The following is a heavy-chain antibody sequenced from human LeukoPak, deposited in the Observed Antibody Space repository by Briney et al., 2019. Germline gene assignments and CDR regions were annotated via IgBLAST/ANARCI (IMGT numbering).Heavy chain of an antibody. D-gene: IGHD3-22*01. CDR2: INSDGSST. J-gene: IGHJ4*02. Sequence: GGSLTLSCAASGFTFSSYWMHWVRQAPGKGLVWVSRINSDGSSTSYADSVKGRFTISRDNAKNTLYLQMNSLRAEDTAVYYCAREGYSSGYIDYWGQGTLVTVPS. V-gene: IGHV3-74*01. CDR3: AREGYSSGYIDY. CDR1: GFTFSSYW.